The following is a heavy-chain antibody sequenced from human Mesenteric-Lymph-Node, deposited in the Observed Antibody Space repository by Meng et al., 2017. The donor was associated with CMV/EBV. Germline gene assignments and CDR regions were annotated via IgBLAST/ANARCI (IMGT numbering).Heavy chain of an antibody. CDR2: ISSSSTI. Sequence: GGSLRLSCAASGFTFSDYYMNWVRQAPGKGLEWVSSISSSSTIYYADSVKGRFTISRDNAKNSLYLQMNSLRAEDTALYYCAKGNTLTVTTSYFDYWGQGTLVTVSS. CDR1: GFTFSDYY. J-gene: IGHJ4*02. D-gene: IGHD4-17*01. V-gene: IGHV3-69-1*01. CDR3: AKGNTLTVTTSYFDY.